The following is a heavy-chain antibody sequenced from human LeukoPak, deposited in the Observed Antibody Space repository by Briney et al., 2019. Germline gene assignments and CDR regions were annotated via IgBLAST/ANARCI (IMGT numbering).Heavy chain of an antibody. J-gene: IGHJ4*02. CDR2: MNPNSGNT. V-gene: IGHV1-8*01. CDR1: GYTFTSYD. CDR3: ARSTGYYYDSRNDY. D-gene: IGHD3-22*01. Sequence: ASVKVSCKASGYTFTSYDINWVRQATGQGLEWMGWMNPNSGNTGYAQKFQGRVTMTRNTSISIAYMELSSLRSEDTAVYYCARSTGYYYDSRNDYWGQGTLVTVSS.